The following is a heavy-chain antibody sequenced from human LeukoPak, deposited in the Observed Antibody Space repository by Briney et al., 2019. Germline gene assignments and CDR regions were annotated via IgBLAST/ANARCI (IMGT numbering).Heavy chain of an antibody. CDR2: MNPNSGNT. CDR1: GYTFTSYD. D-gene: IGHD3-3*01. CDR3: ARDHVGDFWSGYHYYFDY. J-gene: IGHJ4*02. V-gene: IGHV1-8*03. Sequence: ASVKVSCKASGYTFTSYDINWVRQATGQGLEWMGWMNPNSGNTGYAQKFQGRVTITRNTSISTAYMELSSLRSEDTAVYYCARDHVGDFWSGYHYYFDYWGQGTLVTVSS.